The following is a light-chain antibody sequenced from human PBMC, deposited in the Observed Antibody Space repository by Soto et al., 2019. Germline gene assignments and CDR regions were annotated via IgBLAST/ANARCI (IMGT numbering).Light chain of an antibody. CDR2: AAS. CDR1: QSISSY. J-gene: IGKJ1*01. CDR3: QKYSSAPRT. Sequence: DIQMTQSPSSLSASVGDRVTITCRASQSISSYLNWYQQKPGKAPKLLIYAASSLQSGVPSRLSGSGSGTEFTLTISSLQLEDVGTYYCQKYSSAPRTLGRGTKGDIK. V-gene: IGKV1-39*01.